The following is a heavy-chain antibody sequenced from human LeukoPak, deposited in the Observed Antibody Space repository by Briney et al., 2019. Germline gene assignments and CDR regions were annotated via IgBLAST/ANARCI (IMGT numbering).Heavy chain of an antibody. Sequence: SETLSLTCTVSGYSISRGYHWGWVRQPPGKGLEWIGSVHQSGSTYYNPSLKSRLTISADTSKNQSSLKLDSVTAADTAVYYCARVNFNPDYWGQGTLVTVSS. CDR2: VHQSGST. CDR3: ARVNFNPDY. CDR1: GYSISRGYH. D-gene: IGHD1-14*01. V-gene: IGHV4-38-2*02. J-gene: IGHJ4*02.